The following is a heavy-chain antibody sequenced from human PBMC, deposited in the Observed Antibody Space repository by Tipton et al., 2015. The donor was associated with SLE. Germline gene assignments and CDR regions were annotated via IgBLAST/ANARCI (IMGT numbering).Heavy chain of an antibody. D-gene: IGHD6-25*01. CDR2: IYYSGST. V-gene: IGHV4-59*11. CDR1: GGSISSHY. J-gene: IGHJ3*02. Sequence: TLSLTCTVSGGSISSHYWSWIRQPPGKGLEWIGYIYYSGSTNYNPSLKSRVTISVDTSKNQFSLKLSSVTAADTAVYYCARDPGATGGAFDIWGQGTMVTVSS. CDR3: ARDPGATGGAFDI.